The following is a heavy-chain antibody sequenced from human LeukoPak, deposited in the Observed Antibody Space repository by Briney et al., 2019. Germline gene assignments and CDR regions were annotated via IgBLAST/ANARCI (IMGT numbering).Heavy chain of an antibody. D-gene: IGHD1-26*01. J-gene: IGHJ4*02. V-gene: IGHV3-7*05. CDR1: GFTFNDYW. CDR2: SKQDGSEK. Sequence: GGSLRLSCSASGFTFNDYWMSWVRQAPGKGLEWVANSKQDGSEKYYVDSVKGRFTISRDNAKKSLYLQMNSLRPEDTAVYYCARGGATVVSWGQGTLVTVSS. CDR3: ARGGATVVS.